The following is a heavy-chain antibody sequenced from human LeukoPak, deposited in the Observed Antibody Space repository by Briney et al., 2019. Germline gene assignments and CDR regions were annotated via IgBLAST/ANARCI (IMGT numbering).Heavy chain of an antibody. Sequence: GGSLRLSCAASGFTFSSYWMHWVRQAPGKGLVWVARVNGDGSSTTYADSVKGRFTVSRDNAKKALYLQMNSLGAEDTAVYYCARTRITIFGVVTPFDYWGQGTLVTVSS. CDR1: GFTFSSYW. V-gene: IGHV3-74*01. CDR3: ARTRITIFGVVTPFDY. D-gene: IGHD3-3*01. CDR2: VNGDGSST. J-gene: IGHJ4*02.